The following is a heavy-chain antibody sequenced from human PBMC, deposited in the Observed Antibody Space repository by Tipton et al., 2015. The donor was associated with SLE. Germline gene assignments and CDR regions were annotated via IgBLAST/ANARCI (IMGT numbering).Heavy chain of an antibody. D-gene: IGHD3-16*01. CDR3: ARAPYDTSSRGAFDT. Sequence: TLSLTCTVSGGSISSYYWSWIRQPPGKGLEWIGYIHNSGITNFNPSLRSRVTISLDTSENHFSLNLSSVTVADTALYYCARAPYDTSSRGAFDTWGQGTMVTISS. CDR1: GGSISSYY. V-gene: IGHV4-59*12. CDR2: IHNSGIT. J-gene: IGHJ3*02.